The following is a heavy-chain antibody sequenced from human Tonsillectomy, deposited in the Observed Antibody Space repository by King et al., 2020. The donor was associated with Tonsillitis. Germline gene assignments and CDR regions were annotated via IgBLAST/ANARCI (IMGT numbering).Heavy chain of an antibody. CDR1: GCTFSNAW. V-gene: IGHV3-15*04. J-gene: IGHJ6*03. CDR3: TTDPRWWTYYYYMDI. CDR2: IERKTDGGVT. Sequence: VQLVESGGGLVKPVGSLRLSCAASGCTFSNAWMIWVRQAPGKGLEWVGRIERKTDGGVTEYAAPVKGRITIPRDYSKNTLYLQMNSLKTEDTAVYYCTTDPRWWTYYYYMDIWGKGTTVTVSS. D-gene: IGHD2-8*02.